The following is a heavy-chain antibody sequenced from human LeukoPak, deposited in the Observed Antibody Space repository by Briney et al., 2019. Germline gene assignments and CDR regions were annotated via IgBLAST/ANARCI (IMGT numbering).Heavy chain of an antibody. Sequence: SETLSLTCAVYGGSFSGYYWSWIRQPPGKGLEWIGEINHSGSTNYNPSLKSRVTISVDTSKNQFSLKLSSVTAADTAVYYCASPYYGSGSYNWFDPWGQGTLVTVSS. J-gene: IGHJ5*02. CDR3: ASPYYGSGSYNWFDP. CDR1: GGSFSGYY. D-gene: IGHD3-10*01. CDR2: INHSGST. V-gene: IGHV4-34*01.